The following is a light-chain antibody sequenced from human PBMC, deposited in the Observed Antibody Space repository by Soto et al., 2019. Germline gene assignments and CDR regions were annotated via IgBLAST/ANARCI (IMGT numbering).Light chain of an antibody. Sequence: QSVLTQPASVSGSPGQSITISCTGTSSDVGGYNYVSWYQQHPGKAPKLMIYEVSNRPSGVSNRFSGSKSGNTASLTISELQAEDEADYYCQSYDSSLSGYVFXTGTKVTVL. J-gene: IGLJ1*01. CDR2: EVS. V-gene: IGLV2-14*01. CDR3: QSYDSSLSGYV. CDR1: SSDVGGYNY.